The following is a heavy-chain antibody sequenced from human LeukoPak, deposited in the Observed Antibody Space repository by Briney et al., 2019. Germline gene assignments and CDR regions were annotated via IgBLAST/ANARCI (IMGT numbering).Heavy chain of an antibody. D-gene: IGHD5-12*01. CDR2: IWYDGSNK. V-gene: IGHV3-33*01. J-gene: IGHJ5*02. Sequence: PGGSLRLSCAASGFTFSSYGMHWVRQAPGKGLEWVAVIWYDGSNKYYADSVKGRFTISRDNSKNTLYLQMNSLRAEDTAVYYCARVSHRGYGLIDPWGQGTLVTVSS. CDR1: GFTFSSYG. CDR3: ARVSHRGYGLIDP.